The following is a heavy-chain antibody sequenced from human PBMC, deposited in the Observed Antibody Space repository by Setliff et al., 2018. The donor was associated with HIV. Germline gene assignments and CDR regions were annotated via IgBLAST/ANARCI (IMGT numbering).Heavy chain of an antibody. CDR3: ARDLPLPGIAVAASMGRDYYYSMDV. D-gene: IGHD6-19*01. V-gene: IGHV1-69*05. CDR1: GNTFSSYG. J-gene: IGHJ6*02. CDR2: TTPLLGTT. Sequence: GASVKVSCKASGNTFSSYGITWVRQAPGQGLEWMGGTTPLLGTTNYAQKFQGRVTITTDEPTNTVYMELSGLRSEDTAVYYCARDLPLPGIAVAASMGRDYYYSMDVWGQGTTVTVSS.